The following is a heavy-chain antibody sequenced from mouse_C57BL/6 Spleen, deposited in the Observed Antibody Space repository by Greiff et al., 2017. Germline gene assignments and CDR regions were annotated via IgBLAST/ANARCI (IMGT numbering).Heavy chain of an antibody. CDR3: ARSPDYYGSSSHFDY. V-gene: IGHV1-18*01. Sequence: VQLQQSGPELVKPGASVKIPCKASGYTFTDYNMDWVKQSHGKSLEWIGDINPNNGGTIYNQKFKGKATLTVDKSSSTAYMELRRLTSEDTAVYYGARSPDYYGSSSHFDYWGQGTTLTVSS. CDR1: GYTFTDYN. J-gene: IGHJ2*01. D-gene: IGHD1-1*01. CDR2: INPNNGGT.